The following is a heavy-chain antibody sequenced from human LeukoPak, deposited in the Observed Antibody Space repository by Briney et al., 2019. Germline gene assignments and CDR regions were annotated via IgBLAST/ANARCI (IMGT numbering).Heavy chain of an antibody. V-gene: IGHV3-9*01. D-gene: IGHD3-10*01. CDR2: ISWNSGSI. Sequence: PGRSLRLSCAASGSTFDDYAMHWVRQAPGKGLEWVSGISWNSGSIGYADSVKGRFTISRDNAKNSLYLQMNSLRAEDTALYYCAKDMGGSGSYFDYWGQGTLVTVSS. CDR3: AKDMGGSGSYFDY. CDR1: GSTFDDYA. J-gene: IGHJ4*02.